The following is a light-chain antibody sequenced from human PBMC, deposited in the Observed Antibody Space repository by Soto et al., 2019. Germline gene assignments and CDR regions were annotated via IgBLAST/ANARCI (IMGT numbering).Light chain of an antibody. J-gene: IGKJ1*01. CDR3: QQYYDWPT. Sequence: ELLMTQSQASLSVSPGETATLYCRASHSLNTDLAWYQQKPGQAPRLLIYGLSIRAPGVPARFSVSGSGTEFTLTISSLQSEDFAVYFCQQYYDWPTFGQGTKVDIK. CDR1: HSLNTD. CDR2: GLS. V-gene: IGKV3-15*01.